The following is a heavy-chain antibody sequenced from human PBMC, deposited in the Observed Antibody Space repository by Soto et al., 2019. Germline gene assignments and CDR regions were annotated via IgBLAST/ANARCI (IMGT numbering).Heavy chain of an antibody. Sequence: SETLSLTCTVSGGSISSYYWSWIRQHPGKGLDWIVYFYYSGSTYYNPSLKSRFSISVYTSKNQFSLKLSSVTAADTAVYYCARRIPTAGLFDYWGQGTLVTVSS. V-gene: IGHV4-59*06. CDR2: FYYSGST. J-gene: IGHJ4*02. CDR1: GGSISSYY. D-gene: IGHD6-13*01. CDR3: ARRIPTAGLFDY.